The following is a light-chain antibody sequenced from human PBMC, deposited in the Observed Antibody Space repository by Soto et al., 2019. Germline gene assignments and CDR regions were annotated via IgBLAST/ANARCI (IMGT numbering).Light chain of an antibody. CDR1: SDDVGGYNY. CDR3: SSYTGTNTPE. CDR2: EVS. J-gene: IGLJ2*01. V-gene: IGLV2-14*01. Sequence: QSVLTQTASVSGSPGQSITISCTGTSDDVGGYNYVSWYQQHPGKAPKLMLFEVSARPSGVSNRFSGSKSGNTASLTISGLQAEDEADYYGSSYTGTNTPEFGGGTKLTVL.